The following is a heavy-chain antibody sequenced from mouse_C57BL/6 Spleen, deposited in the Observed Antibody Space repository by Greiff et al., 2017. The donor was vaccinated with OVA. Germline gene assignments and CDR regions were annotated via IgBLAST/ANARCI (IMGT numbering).Heavy chain of an antibody. J-gene: IGHJ2*01. CDR3: ASGTYFYFDY. D-gene: IGHD2-10*01. V-gene: IGHV3-6*01. CDR2: ISYDGSN. Sequence: EVQLVESGPGLVKPSQSLSLTCSVTGYSITSGYYWNWIRQFPGNKLEWMGYISYDGSNNYNPSLKNRISITRDTSKNQFFLKLNSVTTEDTATYYCASGTYFYFDYWGQGTTLTVSS. CDR1: GYSITSGYY.